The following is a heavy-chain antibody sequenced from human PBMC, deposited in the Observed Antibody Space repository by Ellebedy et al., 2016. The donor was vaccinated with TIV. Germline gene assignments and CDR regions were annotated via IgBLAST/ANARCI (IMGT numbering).Heavy chain of an antibody. Sequence: SGPTLVXPTQTLTLTCTFSGFSLITSGMCVSWVRQPPGKALEWLALVNWSDNKYYNTSLRTRLTISKDTSENQVVLTLTNMDPVDTAMYYCARVLYGDFGGQLDYWGQGALVTVSS. V-gene: IGHV2-70*20. CDR2: VNWSDNK. CDR3: ARVLYGDFGGQLDY. D-gene: IGHD4-17*01. J-gene: IGHJ4*02. CDR1: GFSLITSGMC.